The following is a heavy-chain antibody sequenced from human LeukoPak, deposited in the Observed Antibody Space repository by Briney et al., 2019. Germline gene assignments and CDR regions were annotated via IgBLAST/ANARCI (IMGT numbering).Heavy chain of an antibody. J-gene: IGHJ4*02. Sequence: ASVKVSCKASGYTFTSYAMHWVRQAPGQRLEWMGWINAGNGNTKCSQEFQGRVTITRDTSASTAYMELSSLRSEDMAVYYCAREFLPPYSGWYDYWGQGTLVTVSS. V-gene: IGHV1-3*03. D-gene: IGHD6-19*01. CDR3: AREFLPPYSGWYDY. CDR2: INAGNGNT. CDR1: GYTFTSYA.